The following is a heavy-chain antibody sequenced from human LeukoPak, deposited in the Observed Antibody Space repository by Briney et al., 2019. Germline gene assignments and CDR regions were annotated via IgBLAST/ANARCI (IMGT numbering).Heavy chain of an antibody. CDR1: GGTFSSYA. CDR3: ARTGDSVGVGPDY. Sequence: ASVKVSCKASGGTFSSYAISWVRQAPGQGLEWMGGIIPIFGTANYAQKFQGRVTITADESTSTAYMELSSLRSEDTAVYYCARTGDSVGVGPDYWGQGTLVTVSS. J-gene: IGHJ4*02. CDR2: IIPIFGTA. V-gene: IGHV1-69*13. D-gene: IGHD1-26*01.